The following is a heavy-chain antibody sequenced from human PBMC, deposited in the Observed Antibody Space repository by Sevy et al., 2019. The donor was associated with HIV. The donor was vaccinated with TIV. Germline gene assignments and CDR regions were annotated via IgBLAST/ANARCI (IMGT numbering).Heavy chain of an antibody. V-gene: IGHV3-30-3*01. D-gene: IGHD3-3*02. J-gene: IGHJ6*02. CDR1: GFTFFAYT. Sequence: GGSLRLSCAASGFTFFAYTMHWVRQAPGKGLEWGALISYDINNKYYADSVKRRFTISRDNSKNTLYLQMNSLRPEDTAVYYCERDLASSGNGLDVWGQGTTVTVSS. CDR3: ERDLASSGNGLDV. CDR2: ISYDINNK.